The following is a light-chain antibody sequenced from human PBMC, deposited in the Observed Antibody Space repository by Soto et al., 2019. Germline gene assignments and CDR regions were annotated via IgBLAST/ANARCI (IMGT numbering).Light chain of an antibody. CDR2: DAS. CDR1: QSVSSY. Sequence: IVLTQSPGTLSLSPGETATLSCGASQSVSSYLAWYQQKPGQAPRLLIYDASNRATGIPARFSGSGSGTDFTLTISSLEPEDFAVYYCQQRSNGPPITFGQGTRLEVK. J-gene: IGKJ5*01. CDR3: QQRSNGPPIT. V-gene: IGKV3-11*01.